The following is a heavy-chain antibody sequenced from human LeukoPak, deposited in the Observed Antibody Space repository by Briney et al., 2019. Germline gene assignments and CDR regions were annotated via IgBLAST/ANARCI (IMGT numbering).Heavy chain of an antibody. CDR1: GGSFSGYY. V-gene: IGHV4-34*01. D-gene: IGHD3-22*01. CDR2: INHSGST. CDR3: ARGHITMIVVGKHYYFDY. Sequence: SETLSLTCAVYGGSFSGYYWSWIRQPPGKGLEWIGEINHSGSTNYNPSLKSRVTISVDTSKNQFSLKLSSVTAADTAVYYCARGHITMIVVGKHYYFDYWGQGTQVTVSS. J-gene: IGHJ4*02.